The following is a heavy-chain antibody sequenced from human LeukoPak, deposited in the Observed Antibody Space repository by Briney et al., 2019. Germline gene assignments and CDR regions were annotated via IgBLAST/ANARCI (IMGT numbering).Heavy chain of an antibody. CDR1: GFTFSSYA. V-gene: IGHV3-23*01. J-gene: IGHJ4*02. CDR2: ISGSGGST. Sequence: LPGGSLRLSCAASGFTFSSYAMSWVRQAPGKGLEWVSAISGSGGSTYYADSVKGRFTISRDNSKNTLYLQMNSLRAEDTAVYYCAKDWDGSYRGDYYFDYWGQGTLVTVSS. D-gene: IGHD1-26*01. CDR3: AKDWDGSYRGDYYFDY.